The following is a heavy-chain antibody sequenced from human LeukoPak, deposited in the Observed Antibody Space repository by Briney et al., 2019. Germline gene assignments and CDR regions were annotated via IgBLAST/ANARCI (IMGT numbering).Heavy chain of an antibody. CDR1: GFTFSSYA. Sequence: GGSLRLSCAASGFTFSSYAMSWVRQAPGKGLEWVSAISGSGGSTYYADSVKGRFTISRDNSKNTLYLQMNSLRAEDTAVYYCAKELRTDYYDSSGPNWFDPWGQGTLVTVSS. CDR2: ISGSGGST. D-gene: IGHD3-22*01. J-gene: IGHJ5*02. V-gene: IGHV3-23*01. CDR3: AKELRTDYYDSSGPNWFDP.